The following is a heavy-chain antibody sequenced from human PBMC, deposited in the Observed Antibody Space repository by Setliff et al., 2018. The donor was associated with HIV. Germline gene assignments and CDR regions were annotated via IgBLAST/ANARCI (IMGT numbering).Heavy chain of an antibody. Sequence: ASVKVSCKTSGYTFTSYSINWVRQAPGQGLEWMGWINTNTGSPTYAQSFTGRFVFSLDTSVSTTYLQISSLKAEDTAIYYCARDPSVLWSGELFLDAFDIGGQGTMVT. V-gene: IGHV7-4-1*02. D-gene: IGHD3-10*01. CDR1: GYTFTSYS. CDR2: INTNTGSP. J-gene: IGHJ3*02. CDR3: ARDPSVLWSGELFLDAFDI.